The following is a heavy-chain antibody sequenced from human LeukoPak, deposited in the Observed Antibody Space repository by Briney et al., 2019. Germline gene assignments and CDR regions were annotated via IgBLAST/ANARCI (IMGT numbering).Heavy chain of an antibody. CDR2: ISSSSSYI. D-gene: IGHD3-22*01. CDR1: GFTFSSYS. CDR3: ARDRYDSSGYYLPSLDY. V-gene: IGHV3-21*01. Sequence: PGGSLRLSCAASGFTFSSYSMNWVRQAPGKGLEWVSSISSSSSYIYYAGSVKGRFTISRDNAKNSLYLQMNSLRAEDTAVYYCARDRYDSSGYYLPSLDYWGQGTLVTVSS. J-gene: IGHJ4*02.